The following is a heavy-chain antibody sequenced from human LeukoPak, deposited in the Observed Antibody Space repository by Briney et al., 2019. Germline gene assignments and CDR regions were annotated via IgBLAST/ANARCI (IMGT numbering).Heavy chain of an antibody. V-gene: IGHV1-2*02. CDR1: GYTFSGYA. CDR2: INPNSGGT. CDR3: ARGDIGYYDSSEGSY. Sequence: EASLKLSCEASGYTFSGYAMHWVRQAPGQGLEWMSFINPNSGGTNYAQKFQGRVTITRDTSASTAYMELSSLRSEDTAVYYCARGDIGYYDSSEGSYWGQGTLVTVSS. J-gene: IGHJ4*02. D-gene: IGHD3-22*01.